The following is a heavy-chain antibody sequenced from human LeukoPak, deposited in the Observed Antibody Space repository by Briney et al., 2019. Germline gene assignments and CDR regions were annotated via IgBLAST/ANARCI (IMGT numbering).Heavy chain of an antibody. V-gene: IGHV3-30*04. CDR1: GFTFSSYA. CDR2: ISYDGSYK. J-gene: IGHJ4*02. Sequence: PGGSLRLSCAASGFTFSSYAMHWVRQAPGKGLEWVAVISYDGSYKDYADSVKGRFTISRDNSKNTLFLQMNSLRTEDTAVYYCASGGLESYYFDYWGQGTLVTVSS. D-gene: IGHD5-24*01. CDR3: ASGGLESYYFDY.